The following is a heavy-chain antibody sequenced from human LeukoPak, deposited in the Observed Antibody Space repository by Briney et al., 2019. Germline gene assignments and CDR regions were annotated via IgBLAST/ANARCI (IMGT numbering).Heavy chain of an antibody. CDR2: IFYTGNT. J-gene: IGHJ4*02. D-gene: IGHD5-12*01. Sequence: SETLSLTCTVSGASISNYYWSWIRQPPGKGLEWIGYIFYTGNTYYNPSLKSRVTISVDTSKNQFSLKLSSVTAADTAVYYCARSSAASGYESFYFDYWGQGTLVIVSS. V-gene: IGHV4-30-4*01. CDR3: ARSSAASGYESFYFDY. CDR1: GASISNYY.